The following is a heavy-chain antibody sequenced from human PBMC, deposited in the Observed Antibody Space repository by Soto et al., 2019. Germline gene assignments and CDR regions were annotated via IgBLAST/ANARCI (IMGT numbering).Heavy chain of an antibody. D-gene: IGHD5-12*01. V-gene: IGHV3-23*01. Sequence: GGSLRLSCAASGFTFSSYAMSWVRQAPGKGLEWVSAISGSGGSTYYADSVKGRFAISRDNSKNTLYLQMNSLRAEDTAVYYCAKEVGYRYQPDYFDYWGQGTLVTVSS. J-gene: IGHJ4*02. CDR3: AKEVGYRYQPDYFDY. CDR2: ISGSGGST. CDR1: GFTFSSYA.